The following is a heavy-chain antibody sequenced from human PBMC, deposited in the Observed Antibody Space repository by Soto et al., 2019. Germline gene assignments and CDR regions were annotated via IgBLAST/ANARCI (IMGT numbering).Heavy chain of an antibody. Sequence: GASVKVSCKASGYTFTGSTVNWVRQATGQGLEWMGWMNPNSGNTGYAQKFQGRVTMTRNTSISTAYMELSSLRSEDTAVYYCARHSLPAAHRWGLRRSGGFGYYYGMDVWGQGTTVTVSS. V-gene: IGHV1-8*01. J-gene: IGHJ6*02. CDR2: MNPNSGNT. CDR3: ARHSLPAAHRWGLRRSGGFGYYYGMDV. D-gene: IGHD2-2*01. CDR1: GYTFTGST.